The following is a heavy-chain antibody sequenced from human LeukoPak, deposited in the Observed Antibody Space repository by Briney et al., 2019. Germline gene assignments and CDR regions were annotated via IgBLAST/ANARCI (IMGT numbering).Heavy chain of an antibody. D-gene: IGHD3-10*01. V-gene: IGHV1-18*01. CDR2: ISAYNGNT. J-gene: IGHJ4*02. Sequence: ASVKVSCKASGYTFTSYGISWVRQAPGQGLAWMGWISAYNGNTNYAQKLRGRVTMTTDTSTSTAYMELRSLRSDDTAVYYCAREVSEWFGELLPNYFDYWGQGTLVTVSS. CDR1: GYTFTSYG. CDR3: AREVSEWFGELLPNYFDY.